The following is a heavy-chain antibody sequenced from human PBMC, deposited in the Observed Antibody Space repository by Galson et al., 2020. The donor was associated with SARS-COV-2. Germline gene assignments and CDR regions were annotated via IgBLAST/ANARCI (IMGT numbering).Heavy chain of an antibody. D-gene: IGHD4-17*01. Sequence: VETSETLSLTCTVSGGSISNSNYYWGWLRQPPGKGPEWIGTIYYSGSPYQNPSPTGRVTISVDTSKNQFSLKRISVTAADTAVYYCARDYGDYVGPGFDSWGQGTLVTVAA. V-gene: IGHV4-39*02. J-gene: IGHJ4*02. CDR2: IYYSGSP. CDR3: ARDYGDYVGPGFDS. CDR1: GGSISNSNYY.